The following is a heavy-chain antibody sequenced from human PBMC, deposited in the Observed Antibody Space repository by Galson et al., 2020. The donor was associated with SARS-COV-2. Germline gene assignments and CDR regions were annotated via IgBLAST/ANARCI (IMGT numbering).Heavy chain of an antibody. CDR3: ARDEGGAVAGGGLDH. Sequence: SETLSLTCTVSDGSVSSDSHYWSWIRQPPGKGLEWIGYIFHSGTTNYTPSRRSRVTISVDTSNNQFSLKLTSVTAADTAVYYCARDEGGAVAGGGLDHWGPGILVTVSS. CDR2: IFHSGTT. J-gene: IGHJ4*02. D-gene: IGHD6-19*01. V-gene: IGHV4-61*01. CDR1: DGSVSSDSHY.